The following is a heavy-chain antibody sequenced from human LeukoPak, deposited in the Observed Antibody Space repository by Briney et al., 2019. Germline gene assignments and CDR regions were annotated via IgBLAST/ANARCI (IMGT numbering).Heavy chain of an antibody. CDR2: INAGNGNT. Sequence: SSAKVAYKLYGYAFTRYGMQWVGQAPGQRLEWMGWINAGNGNTKYSQKFQGRVTITRDTSASTAYMELSSLRSEDTAVYYCARDVAYYGMDVWGKGTTVTVSS. CDR3: ARDVAYYGMDV. V-gene: IGHV1-3*01. CDR1: GYAFTRYG. J-gene: IGHJ6*04.